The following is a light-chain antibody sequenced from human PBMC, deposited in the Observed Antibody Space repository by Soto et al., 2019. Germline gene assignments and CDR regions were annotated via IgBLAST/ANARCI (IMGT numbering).Light chain of an antibody. CDR2: GAS. Sequence: EIVMTQSPATLSVSPGGRATLSCRASQSVSSNLAWYQQKPGQAPRLLIYGASTRATGIPERFSGSGSGTDFSLTINRLEPEDFAMYYCLQFDVSPLYTFGQGTKVDIK. CDR1: QSVSSN. J-gene: IGKJ2*01. CDR3: LQFDVSPLYT. V-gene: IGKV3D-15*01.